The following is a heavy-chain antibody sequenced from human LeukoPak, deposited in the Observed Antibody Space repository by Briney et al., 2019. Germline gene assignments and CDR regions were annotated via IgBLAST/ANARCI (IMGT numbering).Heavy chain of an antibody. V-gene: IGHV3-23*01. J-gene: IGHJ3*02. D-gene: IGHD3-9*01. CDR1: GFSFSSHG. CDR3: AKSEGYFDWLDAFDI. Sequence: GGSLRLSCAASGFSFSSHGMSWVRQAPGKGLEWVSGIIGGAGGTYYADSVKGRFTISRDNAKNTLYLQMNSLRAEDTAVYYCAKSEGYFDWLDAFDIWGQGTMVTVSS. CDR2: IIGGAGGT.